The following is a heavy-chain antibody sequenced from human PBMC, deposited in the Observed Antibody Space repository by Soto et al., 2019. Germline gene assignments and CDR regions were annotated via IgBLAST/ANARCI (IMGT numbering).Heavy chain of an antibody. V-gene: IGHV4-31*03. CDR1: GGSISSGGYY. D-gene: IGHD3-22*01. CDR3: ARASLASDSSGPHPDY. J-gene: IGHJ4*02. CDR2: IYYSGST. Sequence: SETLSLTCTVSGGSISSGGYYWSWIRQHPGKGLEWIGYIYYSGSTYYNPSLKSRVTISVDTSKNQFSLKLSSVTAADTAVYYCARASLASDSSGPHPDYWGQGTLVTVSS.